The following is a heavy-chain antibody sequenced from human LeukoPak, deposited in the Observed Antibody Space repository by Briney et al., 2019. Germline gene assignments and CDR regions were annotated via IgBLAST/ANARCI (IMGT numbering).Heavy chain of an antibody. V-gene: IGHV5-51*01. J-gene: IGHJ4*02. Sequence: GESLKISCKGSGYSFTNYWIGWVRQMPGKGLEWMGIIFPGDSDTRYSPSFQGQVTISADKSISTAYLQWSSLKASDTAIYFCARTDSSSWLHYFDYWGQGTLVSVSS. CDR2: IFPGDSDT. D-gene: IGHD6-13*01. CDR3: ARTDSSSWLHYFDY. CDR1: GYSFTNYW.